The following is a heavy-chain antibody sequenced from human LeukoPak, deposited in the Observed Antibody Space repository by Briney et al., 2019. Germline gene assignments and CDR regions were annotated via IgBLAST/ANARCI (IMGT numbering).Heavy chain of an antibody. CDR1: GFTFSSYA. V-gene: IGHV3-30*04. Sequence: GRSLRLSCAASGFTFSSYAMHWVRQAPGKGLEWVAVISYDGSNKYYADSVKGRFTISRDNSKNTLYLQMNSLRAEDTAVYYCARRRYSSSWYIDYWGQGTLVTVSS. CDR3: ARRRYSSSWYIDY. CDR2: ISYDGSNK. D-gene: IGHD6-13*01. J-gene: IGHJ4*02.